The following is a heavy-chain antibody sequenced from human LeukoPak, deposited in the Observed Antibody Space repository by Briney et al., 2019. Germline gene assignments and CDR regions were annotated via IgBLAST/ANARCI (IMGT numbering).Heavy chain of an antibody. CDR3: ARDRGIVGSYYYYYMDV. J-gene: IGHJ6*03. CDR1: GFSFSTYW. Sequence: GGSLRLSCETSGFSFSTYWMHWVRQTPGKGLMWVSHINTDGTFTTYADSVRGRFTISRDNAKNMLYLQMTSLRAEDTAVYYCARDRGIVGSYYYYYMDVWGKGTTVTISS. D-gene: IGHD1-26*01. CDR2: INTDGTFT. V-gene: IGHV3-74*01.